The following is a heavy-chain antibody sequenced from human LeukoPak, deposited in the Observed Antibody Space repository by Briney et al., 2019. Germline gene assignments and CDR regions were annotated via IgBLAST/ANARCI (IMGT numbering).Heavy chain of an antibody. J-gene: IGHJ6*03. CDR3: ARVARMATTYYYYMDV. D-gene: IGHD5-24*01. Sequence: SETLSLTCAVYGGSFSGYYWTWIRQPPGKGLEWIGEINHSGRTNYNPSLKSRVTISVDTSKNQFSLKLSSVTAADTAVYYCARVARMATTYYYYMDVWGKGTTVTVSS. CDR2: INHSGRT. CDR1: GGSFSGYY. V-gene: IGHV4-34*01.